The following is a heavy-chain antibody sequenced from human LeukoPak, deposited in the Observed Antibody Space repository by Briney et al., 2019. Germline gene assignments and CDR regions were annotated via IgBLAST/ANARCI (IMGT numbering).Heavy chain of an antibody. V-gene: IGHV4-30-4*01. CDR1: GGSISSGDYY. Sequence: PSQTPSLTCTVSGGSISSGDYYWSWIRQPPGKGLEWIGYIYYSGSTYYNPSLKSRVTISVDTSKNQFSLKLSSVTAADTAVYYCARGKVRGVFDPWGQGTLVTVSS. D-gene: IGHD3-10*01. CDR2: IYYSGST. J-gene: IGHJ5*02. CDR3: ARGKVRGVFDP.